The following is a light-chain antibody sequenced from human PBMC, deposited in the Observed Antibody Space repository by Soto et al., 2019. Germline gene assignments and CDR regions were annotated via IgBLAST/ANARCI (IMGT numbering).Light chain of an antibody. CDR1: QSVNTY. Sequence: IVFTQSPSTLSLSPGEGATLSCRASQSVNTYLAWYQQRPGQAPRLLIYDASYRATGIPSRFSGSGSGTDLTITISSLEPEDFEVYYCQQRSNWPLTFGGGTKVDIK. CDR2: DAS. J-gene: IGKJ4*01. V-gene: IGKV3-11*01. CDR3: QQRSNWPLT.